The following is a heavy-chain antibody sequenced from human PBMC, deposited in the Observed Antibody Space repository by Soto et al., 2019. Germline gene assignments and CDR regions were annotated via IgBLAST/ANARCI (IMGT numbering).Heavy chain of an antibody. D-gene: IGHD6-19*01. CDR2: ISAYNGNT. Sequence: QVQLVQSGADVKKTGASVKVSCKASGYTFTSYGISWVRQAPGQGLEWMGWISAYNGNTNYAQKLQGRVTMTTDTYTSTAHMERRSMRSDDTAVYYCASGEGSGWYDYWGQGTLVTVSS. CDR3: ASGEGSGWYDY. CDR1: GYTFTSYG. J-gene: IGHJ4*02. V-gene: IGHV1-18*01.